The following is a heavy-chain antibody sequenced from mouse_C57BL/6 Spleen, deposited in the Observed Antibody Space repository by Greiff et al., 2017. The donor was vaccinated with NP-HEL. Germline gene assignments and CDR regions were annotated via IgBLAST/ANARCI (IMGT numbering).Heavy chain of an antibody. CDR3: ARSGGTAWCAY. D-gene: IGHD4-1*01. V-gene: IGHV1-4*01. J-gene: IGHJ3*01. CDR1: GYTFTSYT. CDR2: INPSSGYT. Sequence: QVQLKESGAELARPGASVKMSCKASGYTFTSYTMHWVKQRPGQGLEWIGYINPSSGYTKYNQKFKDKATLTADKSSSTAYMQLSSLTSEDSAVYYCARSGGTAWCAYWGQGTLVTVSA.